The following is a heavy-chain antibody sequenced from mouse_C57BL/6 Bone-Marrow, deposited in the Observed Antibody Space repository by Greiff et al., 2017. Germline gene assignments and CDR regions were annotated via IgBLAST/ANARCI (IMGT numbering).Heavy chain of an antibody. CDR3: ARTYYYGSSWYFDV. Sequence: VQLQQSGPELVKPGASVKISCKASGYSFTDYNMNWVKQSTGKSLEWIGVINPNYGTTSYNQKFKGKATLTVDQSTSTAYMQLNSLTSEDSAVYYCARTYYYGSSWYFDVWGTVTTVTVSS. CDR1: GYSFTDYN. V-gene: IGHV1-39*01. J-gene: IGHJ1*03. D-gene: IGHD1-1*01. CDR2: INPNYGTT.